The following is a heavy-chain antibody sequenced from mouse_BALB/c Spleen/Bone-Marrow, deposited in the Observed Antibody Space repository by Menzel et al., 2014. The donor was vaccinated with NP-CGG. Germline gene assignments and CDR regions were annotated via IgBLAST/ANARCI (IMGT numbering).Heavy chain of an antibody. D-gene: IGHD2-10*02. Sequence: EVKVVESGGGLVQPGDSLRLSCATSGFTFSDFYMEWVRQPPGKRLEWIATSRNRAKYYTTEYSASVKGRFIVSRDTFQSVLYLQMNALRAEDTAIYYCARDVGYGNYFVYWGQGTLVTVSA. CDR2: SRNRAKYYTT. V-gene: IGHV7-1*02. J-gene: IGHJ3*01. CDR3: ARDVGYGNYFVY. CDR1: GFTFSDFY.